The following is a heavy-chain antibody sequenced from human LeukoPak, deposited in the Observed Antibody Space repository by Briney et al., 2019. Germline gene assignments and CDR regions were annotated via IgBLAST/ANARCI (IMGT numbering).Heavy chain of an antibody. D-gene: IGHD4-23*01. V-gene: IGHV3-23*01. CDR1: GFTFSSYA. J-gene: IGHJ4*02. CDR2: ISGSGGST. Sequence: GGSLRLSCAASGFTFSSYAMSWVGQAPGKGLEGVAAISGSGGSTYYADSVKGRFTISRDNSKNTLYLQMNSLRAEDTAVYYCAKRSPWTTVVTPGYYFDYWGQGTLVTVSS. CDR3: AKRSPWTTVVTPGYYFDY.